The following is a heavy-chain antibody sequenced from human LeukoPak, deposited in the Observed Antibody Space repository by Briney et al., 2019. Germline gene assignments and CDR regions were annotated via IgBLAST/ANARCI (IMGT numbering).Heavy chain of an antibody. CDR2: IYYSGTT. CDR3: ARALRYYSSGNYYRPLTLDH. J-gene: IGHJ1*01. V-gene: IGHV4-30-4*08. CDR1: GGSIGSGDYY. D-gene: IGHD3-10*01. Sequence: PSETLSLTCTVSGGSIGSGDYYWSWIRQPPGKGLEWIGYIYYSGTTYYTPSLKSRVSISVDTSKNQFSLQLSSVTAADTAVYYCARALRYYSSGNYYRPLTLDHWGQGTLVTVSS.